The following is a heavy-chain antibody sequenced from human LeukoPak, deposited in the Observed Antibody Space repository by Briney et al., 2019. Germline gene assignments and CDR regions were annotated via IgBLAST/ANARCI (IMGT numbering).Heavy chain of an antibody. D-gene: IGHD3-9*01. Sequence: SETLSLTCTVSGGSISSYYWSWIRQPPGKGLEWIGYIYYSGSTNYNPSLKSRVTISVDTSKNQFSLKLSSVTAADTDVYYCARLAGASGRYFDWSHFDYWGEGTLVTVSS. CDR1: GGSISSYY. V-gene: IGHV4-59*08. J-gene: IGHJ4*02. CDR2: IYYSGST. CDR3: ARLAGASGRYFDWSHFDY.